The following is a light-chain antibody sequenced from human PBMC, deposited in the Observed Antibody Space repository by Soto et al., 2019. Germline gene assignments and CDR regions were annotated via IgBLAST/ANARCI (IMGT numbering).Light chain of an antibody. CDR3: QSYDSSLSGHWV. J-gene: IGLJ3*02. CDR1: SSDIGAGYD. CDR2: DNT. V-gene: IGLV1-40*01. Sequence: QSVLTQPPSVSGAPGQRVTISCTGSSSDIGAGYDVHWYQQLPGTAPKLLIYDNTNRPSGVPDRFSGSKSGTSASLAITGLQADDEADYYCQSYDSSLSGHWVFGGGTKVTVL.